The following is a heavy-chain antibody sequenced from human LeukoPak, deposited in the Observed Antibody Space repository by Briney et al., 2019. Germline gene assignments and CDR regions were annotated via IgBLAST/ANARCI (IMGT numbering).Heavy chain of an antibody. CDR2: IYYSGST. D-gene: IGHD3-3*01. CDR3: ARGAPYYDFWSGYSPFGWFGP. J-gene: IGHJ5*02. Sequence: PSETLSLTCTVSGGSISSYYWSWIRQPPGKGLEWIGYIYYSGSTNYDPSLKSRVTISVDTSKNQFSLKLSSVTAADTAVYYCARGAPYYDFWSGYSPFGWFGPWGQGTLVTVSS. V-gene: IGHV4-59*01. CDR1: GGSISSYY.